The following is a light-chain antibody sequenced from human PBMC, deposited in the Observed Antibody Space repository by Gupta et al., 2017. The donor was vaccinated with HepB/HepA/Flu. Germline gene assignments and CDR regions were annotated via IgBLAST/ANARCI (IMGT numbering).Light chain of an antibody. V-gene: IGLV2-11*01. CDR1: SSDVGGYNY. CDR2: DVT. CDR3: CAYGGRDTLV. J-gene: IGLJ2*01. Sequence: SALTQPRSVSGSPGQSVTISCTGTSSDVGGYNYVYWYQQHPGKAPKLMIYDVTRRPSGVPDLFSGTKSGNTAFLTISVLHAEDEAYYYCCAYGGRDTLVFGGGTKLTVL.